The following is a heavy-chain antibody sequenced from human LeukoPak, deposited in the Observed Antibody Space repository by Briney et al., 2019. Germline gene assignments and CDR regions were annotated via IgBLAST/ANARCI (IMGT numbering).Heavy chain of an antibody. CDR2: IVVGSGNT. D-gene: IGHD6-19*01. J-gene: IGHJ4*02. Sequence: SVKVSCKASGFTFTSSAMQWVRQARGQRLEWIGWIVVGSGNTNYAQKFQERVTITRDMSTSTAYMELSSLRSEDTAVYYCAVAEGYSSGWELGYWGQGTLVTVSS. CDR3: AVAEGYSSGWELGY. V-gene: IGHV1-58*02. CDR1: GFTFTSSA.